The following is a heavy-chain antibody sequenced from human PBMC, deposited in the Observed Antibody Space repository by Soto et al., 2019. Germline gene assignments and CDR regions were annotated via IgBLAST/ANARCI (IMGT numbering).Heavy chain of an antibody. J-gene: IGHJ5*02. CDR2: IYYSGST. D-gene: IGHD5-18*01. V-gene: IGHV4-61*01. CDR3: ARGVPYSYGYVSWFDP. Sequence: SETLSLTCTVSGGSVSSGSYCWSWIRQPPGKGLEWIGYIYYSGSTNYNPSLKSRVTISVDTSKNQFPLKLSSVTAADTAVYYCARGVPYSYGYVSWFDPWGQGTLVTVSS. CDR1: GGSVSSGSYC.